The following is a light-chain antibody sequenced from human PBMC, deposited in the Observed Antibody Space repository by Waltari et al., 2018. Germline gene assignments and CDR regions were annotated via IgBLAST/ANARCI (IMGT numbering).Light chain of an antibody. J-gene: IGLJ1*01. CDR1: SSDVGGYNV. Sequence: QSALTQPASVSGSPGQSITISCTGTSSDVGGYNVVPWYQQHPGKAPNLMIYDVSKRPSGFSNRFSGSKSGNTASLTISGLQAEDEADYYCSSYTSSSTYVFGTGTKVTVL. CDR3: SSYTSSSTYV. CDR2: DVS. V-gene: IGLV2-14*01.